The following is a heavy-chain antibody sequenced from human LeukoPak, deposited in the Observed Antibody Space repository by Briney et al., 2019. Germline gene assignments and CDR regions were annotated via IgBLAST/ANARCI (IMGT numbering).Heavy chain of an antibody. CDR1: GGSISTYY. J-gene: IGHJ6*03. CDR2: IYTSGST. CDR3: ARTIALRPTDRENFYFCMDV. V-gene: IGHV4-4*07. D-gene: IGHD2-8*01. Sequence: PSETLSLTCTVSGGSISTYYWSWIRQPAGKALEWIGRIYTSGSTNYNPSLKSRVTISMDQSKNRFSLNLSSVTAADTAVYYCARTIALRPTDRENFYFCMDVWGKGTSVTVSS.